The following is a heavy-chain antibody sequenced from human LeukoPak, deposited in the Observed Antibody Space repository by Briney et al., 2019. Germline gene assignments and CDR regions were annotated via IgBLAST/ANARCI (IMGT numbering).Heavy chain of an antibody. D-gene: IGHD3-9*01. Sequence: PSETLSLTCTVSGGSISSGSYYWSWIRQPAGKGLEWIGRIYTSGSTNYNPSLKSRVTISVDTSKNQFSLKLSSVTAADTAVYYCARARYDYWGQGTLVTVSS. CDR3: ARARYDY. CDR2: IYTSGST. V-gene: IGHV4-61*02. CDR1: GGSISSGSYY. J-gene: IGHJ4*02.